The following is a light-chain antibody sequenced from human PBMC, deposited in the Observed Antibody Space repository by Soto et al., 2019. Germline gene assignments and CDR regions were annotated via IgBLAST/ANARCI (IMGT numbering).Light chain of an antibody. CDR3: QSYDSSLSVLYV. J-gene: IGLJ1*01. CDR2: GNS. Sequence: SVLQQLPSVSGAPGQRDTISSTGSSSNIGAGYDVHWYQQLPGTAPKLPIYGNSNRPSGVPDRFSGSKSGTSASLAITGLQAEDEADYYCQSYDSSLSVLYVFGTGTKVTVL. CDR1: SSNIGAGYD. V-gene: IGLV1-40*01.